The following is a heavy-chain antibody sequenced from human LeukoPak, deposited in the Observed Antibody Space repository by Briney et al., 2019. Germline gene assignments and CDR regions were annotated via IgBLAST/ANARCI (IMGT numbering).Heavy chain of an antibody. CDR3: ARDLYGGATEDFDY. D-gene: IGHD1-26*01. V-gene: IGHV4-39*07. Sequence: SETLSLTCTVSGGSISSYYWGWIRQLPGKGLEWIGSIYYSGSTYYNPSLKSRVTISVDTSKNQFSLKLSSVTAADTAVYYCARDLYGGATEDFDYWGQGTLVTVSS. CDR1: GGSISSYY. J-gene: IGHJ4*02. CDR2: IYYSGST.